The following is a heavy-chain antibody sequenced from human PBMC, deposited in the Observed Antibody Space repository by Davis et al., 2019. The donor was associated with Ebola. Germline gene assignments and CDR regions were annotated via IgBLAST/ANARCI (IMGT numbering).Heavy chain of an antibody. V-gene: IGHV3-73*01. CDR1: GFTFSGSA. CDR2: IRSKANSYAT. D-gene: IGHD6-19*01. J-gene: IGHJ4*02. Sequence: GESLEISCAASGFTFSGSAMHWVRQASGKGLEWVGRIRSKANSYATAYAASVKGRFTISRDDSKNTAYLQMNSLKTEDTAVYYCTTQWLVLFARDYWGQGTLVTVSS. CDR3: TTQWLVLFARDY.